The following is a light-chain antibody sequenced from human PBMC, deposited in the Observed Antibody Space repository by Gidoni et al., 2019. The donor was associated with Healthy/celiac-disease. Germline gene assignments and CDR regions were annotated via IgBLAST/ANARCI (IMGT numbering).Light chain of an antibody. Sequence: QAVVTQEPSLTVSPGGTVTLCPCGSSTGAVTSGHYPYWFQQKPGQAPRTLIYDTSNKHSWTPARFSGSLLGGKAALTLSGAQPEDEAEYYCLLSYSGALVVFGGGTKLTVL. J-gene: IGLJ2*01. CDR2: DTS. CDR3: LLSYSGALVV. CDR1: TGAVTSGHY. V-gene: IGLV7-46*01.